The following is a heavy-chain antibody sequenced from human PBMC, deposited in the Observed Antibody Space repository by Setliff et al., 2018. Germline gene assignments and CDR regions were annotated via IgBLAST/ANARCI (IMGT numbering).Heavy chain of an antibody. J-gene: IGHJ6*02. Sequence: PGGSLRLSCAASGITFDAFGMSWVRQAPGKGLEWVSGMNGDGSSVGYADSVKGRFTISRDNAKNSLFLQMNSLRAEDTALYCCVSNPPRYCTGGICFDNGMDVWGQGTTVTVSS. V-gene: IGHV3-20*04. CDR2: MNGDGSSV. D-gene: IGHD2-15*01. CDR1: GITFDAFG. CDR3: VSNPPRYCTGGICFDNGMDV.